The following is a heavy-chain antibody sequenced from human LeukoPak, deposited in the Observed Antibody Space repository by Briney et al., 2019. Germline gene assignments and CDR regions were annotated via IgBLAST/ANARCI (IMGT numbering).Heavy chain of an antibody. CDR2: IIPIFGTA. J-gene: IGHJ5*02. D-gene: IGHD2-21*02. Sequence: ASVKVSCKASGGTFSSYAISWVRQAPGQGLEWMGGIIPIFGTANYAQKFQGRVTITTDESTSTAYMELSSLRSEDTAVYYCAREAYCGGDCYRWFDPWGQGTLVTVSS. CDR1: GGTFSSYA. V-gene: IGHV1-69*05. CDR3: AREAYCGGDCYRWFDP.